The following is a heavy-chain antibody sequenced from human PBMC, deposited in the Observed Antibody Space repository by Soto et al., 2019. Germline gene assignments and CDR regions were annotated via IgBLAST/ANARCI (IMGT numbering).Heavy chain of an antibody. CDR1: GFTFSDYY. D-gene: IGHD3-22*01. V-gene: IGHV3-11*05. CDR3: ARVDYYDSSGYSAYYFDY. CDR2: ISSSSSYT. Sequence: PGGSLRLSCAASGFTFSDYYMSWIRQAPGKGLEWVSYISSSSSYTNYADSVKGRFTISRDNAKNSLYLQMNSLRAEDTAVYYCARVDYYDSSGYSAYYFDYWGQGTLVTVSS. J-gene: IGHJ4*02.